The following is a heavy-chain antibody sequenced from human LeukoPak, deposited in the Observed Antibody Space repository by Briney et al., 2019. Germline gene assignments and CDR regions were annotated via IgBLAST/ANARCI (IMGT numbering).Heavy chain of an antibody. Sequence: QTGGSLRLSCAASGFTFSSYAMSWVRQAPGKRLEWVSAISGSGGSTYYADSVKGRFTISRDDSKNTLYLQMNSLRAEDTAVYYCAKCRTGGGYSYEYYFDYWGQGTLVTVSS. CDR3: AKCRTGGGYSYEYYFDY. D-gene: IGHD5-18*01. CDR1: GFTFSSYA. CDR2: ISGSGGST. V-gene: IGHV3-23*01. J-gene: IGHJ4*02.